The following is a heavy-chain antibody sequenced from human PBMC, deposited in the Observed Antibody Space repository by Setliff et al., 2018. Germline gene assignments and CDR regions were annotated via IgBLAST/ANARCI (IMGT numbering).Heavy chain of an antibody. D-gene: IGHD3-16*02. Sequence: GESLRLSCAASGFTFSSYEMNWVRQAPGKGLEWVSYISSSGSTIYYADSVKGRFTISRDNAKNSLYLQMNSLRAEDTAVYYCARLYQEPLGLSTYYYYYGMDVWGQGTTVTVSS. CDR1: GFTFSSYE. CDR3: ARLYQEPLGLSTYYYYYGMDV. CDR2: ISSSGSTI. J-gene: IGHJ6*02. V-gene: IGHV3-48*03.